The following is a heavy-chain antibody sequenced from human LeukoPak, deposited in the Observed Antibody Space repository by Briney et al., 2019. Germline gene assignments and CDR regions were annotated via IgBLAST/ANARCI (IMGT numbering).Heavy chain of an antibody. CDR1: GYTFTDYY. V-gene: IGHV1-2*02. CDR3: AREPPDI. Sequence: ASVKVSCKSSGYTFTDYYLHWVRQAPGQGLEWMGWINPSSGVTKYSQKFQGRVTLTRDTSITTAYMELSRLRSDDTAVYYCAREPPDIWGQGTMVTVSS. CDR2: INPSSGVT. J-gene: IGHJ3*02.